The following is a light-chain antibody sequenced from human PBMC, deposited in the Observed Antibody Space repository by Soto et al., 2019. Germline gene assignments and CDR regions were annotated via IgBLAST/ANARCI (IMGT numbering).Light chain of an antibody. CDR1: SSDVGGYNY. CDR2: EVS. V-gene: IGLV2-8*01. CDR3: SSYAGSNNFV. Sequence: QSVLTQPPSASGSPGQSVTISCTGTSSDVGGYNYVSWYQQHPGIAPKLMIYEVSERPSGVPDRFSGSKSSNTASLTVSGLQAEDEADYYCSSYAGSNNFVFGTGTRSPS. J-gene: IGLJ1*01.